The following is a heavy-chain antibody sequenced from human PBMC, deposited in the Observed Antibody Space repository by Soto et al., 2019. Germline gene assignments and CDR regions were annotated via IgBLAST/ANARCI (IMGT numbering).Heavy chain of an antibody. CDR2: ISSSGSTI. CDR3: ARDRLWFGELTGSDAFDI. J-gene: IGHJ3*02. D-gene: IGHD3-10*01. Sequence: QVQLVESGGGVVQPGRSLRLSCAASGFTFSDYYMSWIRQAPGKGLEWVSYISSSGSTIYYADSVKGRFTISRDNAKNSLYLQMNSLRAEDTAVYYCARDRLWFGELTGSDAFDIWGQGTMVTVSS. CDR1: GFTFSDYY. V-gene: IGHV3-11*01.